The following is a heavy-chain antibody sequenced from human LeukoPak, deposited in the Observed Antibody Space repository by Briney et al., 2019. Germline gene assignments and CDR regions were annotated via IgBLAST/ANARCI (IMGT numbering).Heavy chain of an antibody. Sequence: ASVKVSCKASGYTFTSYAMHWVRQAPGQRLEWMGWINAGNGNTKYSQKFQGRVTITRDTSASTAYMELSSLRSEDTAVYYCARVGCSGGSCPYYYGMDVWGKGTTVTVSS. CDR3: ARVGCSGGSCPYYYGMDV. D-gene: IGHD2-15*01. J-gene: IGHJ6*04. CDR2: INAGNGNT. CDR1: GYTFTSYA. V-gene: IGHV1-3*01.